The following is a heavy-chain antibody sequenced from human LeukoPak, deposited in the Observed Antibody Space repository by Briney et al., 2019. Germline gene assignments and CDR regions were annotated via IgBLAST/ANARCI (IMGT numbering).Heavy chain of an antibody. Sequence: GRSLRLSCAASGFTFSSYGMHWVRQAPGKGLEWVAFIRYDGSNKYYADSVKGRFTISRDNSKNTLYLQMNSLRAEDTAVYYCAKDLGDCSSTSCSFDYWGQGTLVTVSS. CDR2: IRYDGSNK. J-gene: IGHJ4*02. CDR1: GFTFSSYG. CDR3: AKDLGDCSSTSCSFDY. D-gene: IGHD2-2*01. V-gene: IGHV3-30*02.